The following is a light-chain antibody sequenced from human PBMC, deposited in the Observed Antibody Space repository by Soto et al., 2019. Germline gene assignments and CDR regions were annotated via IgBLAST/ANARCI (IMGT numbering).Light chain of an antibody. CDR2: WAS. Sequence: DIVMTQSPDSLAVSLGERATINCMSSQSVLYSSNNKNYLAWYQQKPGQPPKLLIYWASTRESGVPARFSGSGSGTDFTLTISSLQAEDVAVYYCQQYYSPWTFGQGTKVEIK. V-gene: IGKV4-1*01. J-gene: IGKJ1*01. CDR3: QQYYSPWT. CDR1: QSVLYSSNNKNY.